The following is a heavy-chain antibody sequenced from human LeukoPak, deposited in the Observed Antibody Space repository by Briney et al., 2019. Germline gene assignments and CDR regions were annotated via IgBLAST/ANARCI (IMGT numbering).Heavy chain of an antibody. Sequence: AVTVSFMSSVGTFINYAISWVRQAPGQGLEWMGGIIPIFGTANYAQKFQGRVTITADESTSTAYIELSRLRSEETAVYYCARGGGALNWGLPPIFDYWGQGTLVTVSS. D-gene: IGHD7-27*01. CDR1: VGTFINYA. V-gene: IGHV1-69*13. CDR3: ARGGGALNWGLPPIFDY. CDR2: IIPIFGTA. J-gene: IGHJ4*02.